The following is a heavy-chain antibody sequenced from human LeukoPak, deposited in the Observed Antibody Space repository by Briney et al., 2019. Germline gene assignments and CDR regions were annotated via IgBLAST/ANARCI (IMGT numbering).Heavy chain of an antibody. J-gene: IGHJ3*02. D-gene: IGHD3-22*01. V-gene: IGHV5-51*01. CDR3: AKHPYYYDSSGYYGEFAFDI. CDR2: IYPGDSDT. Sequence: GESLKISCKASGYSFTSYWIGWVRQMPGKGLEWMGIIYPGDSDTRYNPSFQGQVTISADKSISTAYLQRSSLKASDTAMYYCAKHPYYYDSSGYYGEFAFDIWGQGTMVTVSS. CDR1: GYSFTSYW.